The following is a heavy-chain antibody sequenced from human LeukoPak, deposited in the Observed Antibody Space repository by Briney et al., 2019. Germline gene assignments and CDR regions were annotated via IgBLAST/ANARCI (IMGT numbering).Heavy chain of an antibody. J-gene: IGHJ4*02. V-gene: IGHV4-39*07. D-gene: IGHD3-10*01. Sequence: PSETLSLTCSVSGGSISSKTYYWGWIRQPPGKGLKWIGSIYYTGSTYYNPSLKSRVTISVDTSKNQFSLKLSSVTAADTAVYHCARRPYGSGSYSFRFYWGQGTLVTVSS. CDR2: IYYTGST. CDR3: ARRPYGSGSYSFRFY. CDR1: GGSISSKTYY.